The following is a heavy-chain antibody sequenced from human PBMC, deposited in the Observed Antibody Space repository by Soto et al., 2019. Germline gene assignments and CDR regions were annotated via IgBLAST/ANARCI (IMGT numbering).Heavy chain of an antibody. CDR3: ARVRDYGDPYYFDY. Sequence: GASVKVSCKASGCTFSTYAISWVRQAPGQGLEWMGWIIAYFGNANYAQKFQGRVTITADESTSTAYMELSSLRSEDTAVYYCARVRDYGDPYYFDYWGQGTLVTVSS. CDR1: GCTFSTYA. D-gene: IGHD4-17*01. CDR2: IIAYFGNA. V-gene: IGHV1-69*13. J-gene: IGHJ4*02.